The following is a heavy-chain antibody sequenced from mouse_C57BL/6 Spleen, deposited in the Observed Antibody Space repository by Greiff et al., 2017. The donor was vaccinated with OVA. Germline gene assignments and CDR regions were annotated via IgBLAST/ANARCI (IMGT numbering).Heavy chain of an antibody. Sequence: VQLVESGGGLVKPGGSLKLSCAASGFTFSSYAMSWVRQTPEKRLEWVATISDGGSYTYYPDNVKGRFTISRDNAKNNLDLQMSHLKSEDTAMYYCARGDYDGPWFAYWGQGTLVTVSA. V-gene: IGHV5-4*01. D-gene: IGHD2-4*01. CDR3: ARGDYDGPWFAY. CDR2: ISDGGSYT. J-gene: IGHJ3*01. CDR1: GFTFSSYA.